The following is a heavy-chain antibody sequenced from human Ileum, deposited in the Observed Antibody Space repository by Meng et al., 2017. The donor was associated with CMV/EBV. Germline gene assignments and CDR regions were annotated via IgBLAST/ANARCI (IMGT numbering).Heavy chain of an antibody. CDR2: ISVHHGNT. V-gene: IGHV1-18*01. J-gene: IGHJ4*02. CDR3: ARDNWGYDY. Sequence: QVDLVQSGNEVKKPGASVKGSCKTSGYTFTNHTIAWVRQAPGQGLEWMGWISVHHGNTDYAQKYQDRVTMTKDTSTNTDYMELRSLTSDDTAMYYCARDNWGYDYWGQGTLVTVSS. CDR1: GYTFTNHT. D-gene: IGHD7-27*01.